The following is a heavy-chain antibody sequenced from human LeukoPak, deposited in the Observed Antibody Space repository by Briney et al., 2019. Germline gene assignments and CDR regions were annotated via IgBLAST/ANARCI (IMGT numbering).Heavy chain of an antibody. Sequence: GASVKVSCKASGYTFTGYYMHWVRQAPGQGLEWMGWINPNSGGTDYAQKFQGRVTMTRDTSISTAYMELNRLTSDDMAVYYCARDRRRKRAASGTIDYWGQGTLVTVSS. V-gene: IGHV1-2*02. D-gene: IGHD6-13*01. CDR2: INPNSGGT. CDR1: GYTFTGYY. CDR3: ARDRRRKRAASGTIDY. J-gene: IGHJ4*02.